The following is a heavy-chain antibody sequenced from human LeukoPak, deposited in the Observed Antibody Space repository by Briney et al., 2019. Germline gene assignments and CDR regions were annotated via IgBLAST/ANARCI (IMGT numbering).Heavy chain of an antibody. V-gene: IGHV1-18*01. J-gene: IGHJ4*02. CDR1: GSTFTSYG. Sequence: PSVKVSCKASGSTFTSYGISLVREAPGQGLEWMGWISAYNGNTNYAQKLQGRVTMTTDTSTSTAYMELRSTTSDDAAVYYCAREPRPSGGIYNFDYWGQGTLVTVSS. CDR2: ISAYNGNT. D-gene: IGHD6-25*01. CDR3: AREPRPSGGIYNFDY.